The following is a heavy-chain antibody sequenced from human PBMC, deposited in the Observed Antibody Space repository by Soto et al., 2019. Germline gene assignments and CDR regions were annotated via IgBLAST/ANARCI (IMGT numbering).Heavy chain of an antibody. D-gene: IGHD3-16*02. CDR2: IKHDTSEA. J-gene: IGHJ4*02. CDR3: ARDGLLFSGPYRPSRFDY. CDR1: GFKFSDYW. V-gene: IGHV3-7*03. Sequence: DVQLVESGGGLVQPVRSLRLSCAASGFKFSDYWMSWVRQAPGKGLEWVGNIKHDTSEAHYADSVKGRFTITRDNIKNFLFLQMNGLRSDDTASYYCARDGLLFSGPYRPSRFDYWGLGTLVTVSS.